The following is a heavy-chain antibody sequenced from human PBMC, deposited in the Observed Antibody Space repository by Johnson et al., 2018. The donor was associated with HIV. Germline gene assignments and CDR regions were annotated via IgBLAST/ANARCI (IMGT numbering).Heavy chain of an antibody. D-gene: IGHD2-15*01. CDR3: ARGGWAVLDAFDI. J-gene: IGHJ3*02. Sequence: VQLVESGGGVVQPGRSLRLSCAASGFTFSSYAMHWVRQAPGKGLEYVSGISSNGGSTYYANSVKGRFTISRDNSKNTLYLQMGSLRAEDMAVYYCARGGWAVLDAFDIWGQGTMVTVSS. CDR1: GFTFSSYA. CDR2: ISSNGGST. V-gene: IGHV3-64*01.